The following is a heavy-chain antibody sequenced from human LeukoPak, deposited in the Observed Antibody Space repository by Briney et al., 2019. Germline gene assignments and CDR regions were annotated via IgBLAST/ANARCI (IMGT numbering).Heavy chain of an antibody. CDR2: IYSSGST. J-gene: IGHJ4*02. D-gene: IGHD3-22*01. V-gene: IGHV3-66*01. CDR3: ARGYDSSGYYPKL. CDR1: GFTVSSNY. Sequence: PGGSLRLSCAASGFTVSSNYMSWVRQAPGKGLEWVSVIYSSGSTCYADSVKGRFTISRDNSKNTLYLQMNSLRAEDTAVYYCARGYDSSGYYPKLWGQGTLVTVSS.